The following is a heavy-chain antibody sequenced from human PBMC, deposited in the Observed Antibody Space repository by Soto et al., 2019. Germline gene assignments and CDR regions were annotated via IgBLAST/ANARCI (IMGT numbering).Heavy chain of an antibody. Sequence: EVQLAESGGGVVQPGGSLRLSCAASGFTLSSYWMSWLRQAPGKGLEWVANIEDDGREINYVDSVKGRFTIPRDNPKNSVFLQMKSLRDEDTAVYYCARHRVGYRDVESWGQRTLVTVSS. CDR2: IEDDGREI. CDR3: ARHRVGYRDVES. J-gene: IGHJ5*02. CDR1: GFTLSSYW. D-gene: IGHD5-12*01. V-gene: IGHV3-7*03.